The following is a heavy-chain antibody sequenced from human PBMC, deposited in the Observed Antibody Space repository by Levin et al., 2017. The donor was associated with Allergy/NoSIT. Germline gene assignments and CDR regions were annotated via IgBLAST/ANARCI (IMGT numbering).Heavy chain of an antibody. D-gene: IGHD4-11*01. Sequence: GESLKISCKASGYTFTSYDINWVRQATGQGLEWMGWMNPNSGNTGYAQKFQGRVTMTRNTSISTAYMELSSLRSEDTAVYYCARGVRYSNYWANWFDPWGQGTLVTVSS. CDR1: GYTFTSYD. CDR3: ARGVRYSNYWANWFDP. V-gene: IGHV1-8*01. CDR2: MNPNSGNT. J-gene: IGHJ5*02.